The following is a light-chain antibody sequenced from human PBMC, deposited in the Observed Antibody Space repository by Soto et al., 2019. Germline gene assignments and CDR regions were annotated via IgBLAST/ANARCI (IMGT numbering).Light chain of an antibody. Sequence: QSSLTQPASVSGSPGQSITISCTGTSSDVGAYIFVSWYQQHPGKAPKLMIYDIINRPSGVSNRFSGSKSGNTASLTISGLQAEDEADYYCVSFTTSRSSVFGTGPKVTVL. CDR1: SSDVGAYIF. J-gene: IGLJ1*01. CDR2: DII. V-gene: IGLV2-14*03. CDR3: VSFTTSRSSV.